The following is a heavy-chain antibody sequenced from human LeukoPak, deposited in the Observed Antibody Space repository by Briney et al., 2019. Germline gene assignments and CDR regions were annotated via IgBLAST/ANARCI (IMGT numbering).Heavy chain of an antibody. D-gene: IGHD3-3*01. V-gene: IGHV3-11*06. CDR1: GFTFSDNY. Sequence: TGGSLRLSCAASGFTFSDNYMSWIRQAPGKGLEWVSYISSSSSYIYYADSVRGRFTISRDNAKNSLYLQMNSLRAEDTAVYYCARGSLYYDFWSGPDYWGQGTLVTVSS. J-gene: IGHJ4*02. CDR3: ARGSLYYDFWSGPDY. CDR2: ISSSSSYI.